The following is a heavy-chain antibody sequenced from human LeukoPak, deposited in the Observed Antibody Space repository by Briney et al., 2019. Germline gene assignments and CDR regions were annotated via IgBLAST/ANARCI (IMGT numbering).Heavy chain of an antibody. CDR2: INPNSGGT. D-gene: IGHD1-20*01. Sequence: GASVKVSCKASGYTSTDCYIHWVRQAPGQGLEWMGWINPNSGGTKYAQKFQGRVTMTRDTSINTAYMELSRLTYDDTAVYYCAGLPRYNWNEPLDYWGQGTLVTVSS. J-gene: IGHJ4*02. V-gene: IGHV1-2*02. CDR1: GYTSTDCY. CDR3: AGLPRYNWNEPLDY.